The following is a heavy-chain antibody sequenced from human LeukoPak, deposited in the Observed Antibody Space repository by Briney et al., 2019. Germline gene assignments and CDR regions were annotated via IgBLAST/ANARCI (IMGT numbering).Heavy chain of an antibody. Sequence: GGSLRLSCAASGFTFSSYGMHWVRQAPGKGLEWVAFIRYDGSNKYYADSVKGRFTISRDNSKNTLYLQMNSLRAEDTAVYYCVITVTTSHYFDYWGQGTLVTVSS. CDR2: IRYDGSNK. CDR3: VITVTTSHYFDY. V-gene: IGHV3-30*02. D-gene: IGHD4-11*01. J-gene: IGHJ4*02. CDR1: GFTFSSYG.